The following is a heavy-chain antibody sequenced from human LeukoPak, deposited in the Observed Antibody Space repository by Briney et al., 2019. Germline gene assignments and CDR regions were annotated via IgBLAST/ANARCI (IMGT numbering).Heavy chain of an antibody. CDR1: GFTFSSYA. CDR3: ARGIPYYYYYMDV. J-gene: IGHJ6*03. V-gene: IGHV3-23*01. CDR2: INGSGGST. Sequence: QPGGSLRLSCAASGFTFSSYAMSWVRQAPGKGLEWVSDINGSGGSTYYADSVKGRFTISRDNSKNTLYLQMNSLRAEDTAVYYCARGIPYYYYYMDVWGKGTTVTVSS.